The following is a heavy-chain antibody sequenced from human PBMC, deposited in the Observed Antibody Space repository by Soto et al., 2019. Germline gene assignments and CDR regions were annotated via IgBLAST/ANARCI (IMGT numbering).Heavy chain of an antibody. CDR1: GGSFTYT. J-gene: IGHJ6*02. CDR3: ARLHSHGTFGMDV. CDR2: IIPIFGTT. V-gene: IGHV1-69*01. D-gene: IGHD5-18*01. Sequence: MHLVQSGAEVKEPGSSVKVSCKASGGSFTYTLSWVRQAPGQGLEWMGGIIPIFGTTNYAQKFQGRLTITAAESTKTAYMELTNLRSDDAAVYYCARLHSHGTFGMDVWGQGTTVSVSS.